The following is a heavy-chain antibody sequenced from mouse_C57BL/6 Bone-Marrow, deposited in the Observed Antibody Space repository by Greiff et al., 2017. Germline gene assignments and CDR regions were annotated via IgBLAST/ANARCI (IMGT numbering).Heavy chain of an antibody. CDR3: AREGDTTVVASPFAY. J-gene: IGHJ3*01. Sequence: VQLQESGPGLVKPSQSLSLTCSVTGYSITSGYYWNWIRQFPGNKLEWMGYISYDGSNNYNPSLKNRISITRDTSKNQFFLKLNSVTTEDTATYYCAREGDTTVVASPFAYWGQGTLVTVSA. CDR2: ISYDGSN. V-gene: IGHV3-6*01. D-gene: IGHD1-1*01. CDR1: GYSITSGYY.